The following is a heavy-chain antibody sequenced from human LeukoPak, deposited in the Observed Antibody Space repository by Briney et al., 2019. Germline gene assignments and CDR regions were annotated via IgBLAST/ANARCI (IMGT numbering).Heavy chain of an antibody. CDR3: ARDRPGNTAIDY. D-gene: IGHD5-18*01. Sequence: GGSLRLSCGASGFTFSTSWMNWVRHAPGKGLVWVSQINSDGSNTNYADSVNGRFTISRDNAKNTLYLQMNSLRAEDTAVYYCARDRPGNTAIDYWGQGTLVTVSS. CDR2: INSDGSNT. CDR1: GFTFSTSW. V-gene: IGHV3-74*01. J-gene: IGHJ4*02.